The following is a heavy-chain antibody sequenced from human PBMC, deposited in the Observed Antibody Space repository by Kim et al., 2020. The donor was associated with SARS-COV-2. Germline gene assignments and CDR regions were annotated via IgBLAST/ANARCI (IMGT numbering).Heavy chain of an antibody. CDR3: ARVVTAAAGRYRLYYYGMDV. CDR2: INHSGST. Sequence: SETLSLTCAVYGGSFSGYYWSWIRQPPGKGLEWIGEINHSGSTNYNPSLKSRVTISVDTSKNQFSLKLSSVTAADTAVYYCARVVTAAAGRYRLYYYGMDVWGQGTTVTVSS. J-gene: IGHJ6*02. V-gene: IGHV4-34*01. D-gene: IGHD6-13*01. CDR1: GGSFSGYY.